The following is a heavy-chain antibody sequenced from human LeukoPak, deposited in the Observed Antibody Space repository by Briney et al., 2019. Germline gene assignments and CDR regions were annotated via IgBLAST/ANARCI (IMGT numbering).Heavy chain of an antibody. D-gene: IGHD6-19*01. Sequence: GRSLRLSCAASGFTFSSYGMHWVRQAPGKGLEWVAVISYDGSNKYYADSVKGRFTISRDNSKNTLYLQMNSLRAEDTAVYYCARDRGRGTWLVPVWFDPWGQGTLVTVSS. CDR1: GFTFSSYG. CDR2: ISYDGSNK. CDR3: ARDRGRGTWLVPVWFDP. J-gene: IGHJ5*02. V-gene: IGHV3-30*03.